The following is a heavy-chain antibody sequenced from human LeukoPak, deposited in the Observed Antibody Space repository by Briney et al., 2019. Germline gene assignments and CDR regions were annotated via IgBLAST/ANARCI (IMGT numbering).Heavy chain of an antibody. CDR3: ARLDRYYFDSSGYTYYYYMDV. Sequence: GGSLRLSCEASGFTFSSHSMNWVRQAPGKGLEWVSYISGGSDTIYYADSVKGRFTISRDNAENSLYLQMSSLRAEDTAAYYCARLDRYYFDSSGYTYYYYMDVWGKGTTVTVSS. CDR1: GFTFSSHS. V-gene: IGHV3-48*01. D-gene: IGHD3-22*01. J-gene: IGHJ6*03. CDR2: ISGGSDTI.